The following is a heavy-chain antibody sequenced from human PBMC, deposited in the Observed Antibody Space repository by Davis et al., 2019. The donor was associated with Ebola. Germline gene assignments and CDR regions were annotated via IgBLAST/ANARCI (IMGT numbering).Heavy chain of an antibody. J-gene: IGHJ4*02. V-gene: IGHV4-59*11. CDR2: IYYSGST. D-gene: IGHD3-10*01. Sequence: MPSETLSLTCTVSGGSISTHYWSWIRQPPGKGLEWIGYIYYSGSTNYNPSLKSRVTISVDTSKNQFSLKLSSVTAADTAVYYCARVSWGFIDYWGQGTLVTVSS. CDR3: ARVSWGFIDY. CDR1: GGSISTHY.